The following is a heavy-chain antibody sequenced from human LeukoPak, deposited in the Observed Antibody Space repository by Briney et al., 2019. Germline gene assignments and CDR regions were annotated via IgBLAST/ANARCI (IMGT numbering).Heavy chain of an antibody. CDR2: IYHSGST. D-gene: IGHD3-22*01. CDR1: GGSFSGYY. Sequence: SETLSLTCAVYGGSFSGYYWSWIRQPPGKGLEWIGEIYHSGSTNYNPSLKSRVTISVDTSKNQFSLKLSSVTAADTAVYYCARDGYSSGYSNWFDPWGQGTLVTVSS. J-gene: IGHJ5*02. V-gene: IGHV4-34*01. CDR3: ARDGYSSGYSNWFDP.